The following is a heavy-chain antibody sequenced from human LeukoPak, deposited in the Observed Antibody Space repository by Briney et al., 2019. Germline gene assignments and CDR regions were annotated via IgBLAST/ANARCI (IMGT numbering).Heavy chain of an antibody. CDR1: GFTFSSYG. J-gene: IGHJ4*02. CDR2: IRYGGSNK. Sequence: GGSLRLSCAASGFTFSSYGMHWVRQAPGKGLEWVAFIRYGGSNKYYADSVKGRFTISRDNSKNTLYLQMNSLRAEDTAVYYCAKGRGHYDILTGYWGQGTLVTVSS. CDR3: AKGRGHYDILTGY. V-gene: IGHV3-30*02. D-gene: IGHD3-9*01.